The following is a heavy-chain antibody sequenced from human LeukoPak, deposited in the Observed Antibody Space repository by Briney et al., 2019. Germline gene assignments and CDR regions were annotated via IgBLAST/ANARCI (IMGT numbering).Heavy chain of an antibody. J-gene: IGHJ3*02. CDR3: ATPNRGVLMGGTPDGFDI. CDR1: GLTFSNFA. CDR2: ISSNGDTT. Sequence: GGSLRLSCAASGLTFSNFAIHWVRQAPGKGLEYVSGISSNGDTTYYANSVKGRFTISRDNSKNTVYLQMGSLRAKDMAVYYCATPNRGVLMGGTPDGFDIWGQGTMVTVSS. D-gene: IGHD1-26*01. V-gene: IGHV3-64*01.